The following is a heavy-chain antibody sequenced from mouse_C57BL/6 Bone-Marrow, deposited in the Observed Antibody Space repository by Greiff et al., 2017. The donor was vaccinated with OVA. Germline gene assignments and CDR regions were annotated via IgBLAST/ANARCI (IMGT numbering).Heavy chain of an antibody. J-gene: IGHJ4*01. CDR2: ISSGGSYT. CDR3: ARHEVPPRAMDY. Sequence: EVKLVESGGDLVKPGGSLKLSCAASGFTFSSYGMSWVRQTPDKRLEWVATISSGGSYTYYPDSVKGRFTISRDNAKNTLYLQMSSLKSEDTAMYYCARHEVPPRAMDYWGQGTSVTVSS. CDR1: GFTFSSYG. D-gene: IGHD2-14*01. V-gene: IGHV5-6*01.